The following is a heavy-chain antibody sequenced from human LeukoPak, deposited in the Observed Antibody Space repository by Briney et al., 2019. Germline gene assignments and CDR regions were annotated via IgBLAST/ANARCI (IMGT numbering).Heavy chain of an antibody. CDR3: ARDWVGSGSSRWFDP. CDR1: GGSISSGGYY. J-gene: IGHJ5*02. D-gene: IGHD3-10*01. CDR2: IYYSGST. V-gene: IGHV4-31*03. Sequence: SETLSLTCTVSGGSISSGGYYWSWIRQHPGKGLEWIGYIYYSGSTYYNPSLKSRVTISVDTSKNQFPLKLSSVTAADTAVYYCARDWVGSGSSRWFDPWGQGTLVTVSS.